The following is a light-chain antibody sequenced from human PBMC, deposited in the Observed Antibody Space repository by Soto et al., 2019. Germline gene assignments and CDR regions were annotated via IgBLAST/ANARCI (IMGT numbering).Light chain of an antibody. J-gene: IGKJ5*01. Sequence: DIQMTQSPSSLSASVGDRVIITCRTSQSISTYLNWYQQKPGKAPKLLIYAASSLQTGVPSRFSGSGSGTEFTLTISSLQPEDFATYYCQQSYSPLITFGLGTRLEIK. CDR3: QQSYSPLIT. V-gene: IGKV1-39*01. CDR1: QSISTY. CDR2: AAS.